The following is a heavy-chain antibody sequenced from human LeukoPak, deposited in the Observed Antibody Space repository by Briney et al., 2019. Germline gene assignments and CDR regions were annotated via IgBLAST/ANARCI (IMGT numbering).Heavy chain of an antibody. CDR2: IYTSGST. J-gene: IGHJ6*03. CDR3: AREGQQLVPYYMDV. D-gene: IGHD6-13*01. Sequence: SETLSLTCTVSGGSISSYYWSWIRQPAGKGLEWIGRIYTSGSTNYNPSLKSRVTISVDTSKNQFSLKLSSVTAADTAVYYCAREGQQLVPYYMDVWGKGTTVTVSS. V-gene: IGHV4-4*07. CDR1: GGSISSYY.